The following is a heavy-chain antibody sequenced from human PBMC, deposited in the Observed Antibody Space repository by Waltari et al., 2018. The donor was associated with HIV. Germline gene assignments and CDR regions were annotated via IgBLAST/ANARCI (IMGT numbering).Heavy chain of an antibody. V-gene: IGHV4-39*07. CDR1: GGSINSSSYY. D-gene: IGHD6-19*01. CDR3: ARDSPPILAAIDY. CDR2: IYYSWMI. J-gene: IGHJ4*02. Sequence: QLQLQESGPGLVKPSETLSLTCTVSGGSINSSSYYWGWIRQPPGKGLEWIGSIYYSWMIYSTAPRNGRVAISVDTSKNPFSLKLGSVTAADTAVYYCARDSPPILAAIDYWGQGTLVTVSS.